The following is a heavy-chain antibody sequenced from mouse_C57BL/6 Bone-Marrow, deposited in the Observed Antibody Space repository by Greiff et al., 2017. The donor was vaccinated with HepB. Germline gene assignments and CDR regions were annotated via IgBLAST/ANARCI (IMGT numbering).Heavy chain of an antibody. V-gene: IGHV1-72*01. CDR3: ASYSDCPHYYAMDY. J-gene: IGHJ4*01. CDR2: IDPNSGGT. D-gene: IGHD2-12*01. CDR1: GYTFTSYW. Sequence: VQLQQPGAELVKPGASVKLSCKASGYTFTSYWMHWVKQRPGQGLEWIGRIDPNSGGTKYNEKFKSKATLTVDKPSSTAYMQLSSLTSEDSAVYYCASYSDCPHYYAMDYWGQGTSVTVSS.